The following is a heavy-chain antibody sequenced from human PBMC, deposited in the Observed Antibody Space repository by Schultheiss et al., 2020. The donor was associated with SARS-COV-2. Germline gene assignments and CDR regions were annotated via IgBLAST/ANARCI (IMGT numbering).Heavy chain of an antibody. CDR1: GFTVDSNF. Sequence: GGSLRLSCAVSGFTVDSNFVTWVRQAPGKGLEWVSVMYRGGTTFYADSVKDRFTVSRDNSTNTVYLQMNRLSAEDTAVYYCARDNWCSGGSCSNYYGVDVWGQGTTVQYYGLDVWGQGTTVTVAS. V-gene: IGHV3-66*01. CDR3: ARDNWCSGGSCSNYYGVDVWGQGTTVQYYGLDV. CDR2: MYRGGTT. D-gene: IGHD2-15*01. J-gene: IGHJ6*02.